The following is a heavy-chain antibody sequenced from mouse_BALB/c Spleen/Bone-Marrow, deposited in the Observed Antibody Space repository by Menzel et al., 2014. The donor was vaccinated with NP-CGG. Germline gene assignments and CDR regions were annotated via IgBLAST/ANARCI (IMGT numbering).Heavy chain of an antibody. CDR2: ISSGSSTI. D-gene: IGHD1-1*01. CDR1: GITFSSFG. CDR3: ARDYGYAMDY. J-gene: IGHJ4*01. V-gene: IGHV5-17*02. Sequence: EVQRVESGGGLVQPGGSRKLSCAASGITFSSFGMHWVRQAAEKGLEWVAYISSGSSTIYYADTVKGRFTISRDNPKNTLFLQMTSLRSEDTAMYYCARDYGYAMDYWGQGTSVTVSS.